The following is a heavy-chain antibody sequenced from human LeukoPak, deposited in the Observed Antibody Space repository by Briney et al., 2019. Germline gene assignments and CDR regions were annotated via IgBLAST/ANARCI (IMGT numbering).Heavy chain of an antibody. V-gene: IGHV4-39*07. CDR2: IFYTGDT. J-gene: IGHJ2*01. Sequence: SETLSLTCTVSGGSISSSSYYWVWIRQPPGKGLEWIGGIFYTGDTYYNPSLKSRVTISVDTSKNQFSLKLSSVTAADTAVYYCARSDRDLWYFDLWGRGTLVTVSS. CDR3: ARSDRDLWYFDL. CDR1: GGSISSSSYY.